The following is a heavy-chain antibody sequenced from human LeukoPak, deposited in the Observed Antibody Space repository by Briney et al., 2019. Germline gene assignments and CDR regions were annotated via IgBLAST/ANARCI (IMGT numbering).Heavy chain of an antibody. D-gene: IGHD2-21*02. CDR1: GFTFNNYA. CDR2: ISGSGDNT. V-gene: IGHV3-23*01. CDR3: AKDFVVVPGNVNYFNS. Sequence: PGGSLRLSCAVSGFTFNNYAMSWVRQAPGKGLEWVSAISGSGDNTYYADSVKGRFTVSRDNSKNTLYVQMKSLRAEDTAIYYCAKDFVVVPGNVNYFNSWGQGTLVTVSS. J-gene: IGHJ4*02.